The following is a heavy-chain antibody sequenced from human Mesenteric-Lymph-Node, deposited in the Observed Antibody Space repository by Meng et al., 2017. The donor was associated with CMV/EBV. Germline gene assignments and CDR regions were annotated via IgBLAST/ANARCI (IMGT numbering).Heavy chain of an antibody. D-gene: IGHD1-14*01. V-gene: IGHV4-34*01. J-gene: IGHJ4*02. CDR2: INHSGST. CDR1: GGSFSGYY. Sequence: SETLSLTCAVYGGSFSGYYWSWIRQPPGKGLEWIGEINHSGSTNYNPSLKSRVTISVDTSKNQFSLKLSSVTAADTAVYYCARTYSRTTIDYWGQGTLVTVSS. CDR3: ARTYSRTTIDY.